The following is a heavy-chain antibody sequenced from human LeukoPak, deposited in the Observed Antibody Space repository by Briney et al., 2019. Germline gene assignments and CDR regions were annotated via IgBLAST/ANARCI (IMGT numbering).Heavy chain of an antibody. CDR1: GFDFGAYE. V-gene: IGHV3-48*03. J-gene: IGHJ4*02. D-gene: IGHD3-22*01. CDR3: TTLGYHLDS. CDR2: FAGSDTTK. Sequence: GGSLRLSCAASGFDFGAYEMNWVRQAPGKGLEWVAYFAGSDTTKYYADSVRGRFTISRDNAKNSLYLQTNSLRAEDTALYYCTTLGYHLDSWGQGTLVTVSS.